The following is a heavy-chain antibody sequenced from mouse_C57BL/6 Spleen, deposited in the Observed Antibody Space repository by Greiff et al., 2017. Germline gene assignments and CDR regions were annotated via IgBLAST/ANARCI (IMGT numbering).Heavy chain of an antibody. V-gene: IGHV1-72*01. J-gene: IGHJ3*01. D-gene: IGHD2-1*01. CDR1: GYTFTSYW. CDR2: IDPNSGGT. Sequence: QVQLKQSGAELVKPGASVKLSCKASGYTFTSYWMHWVKQRPGRGLEWIGRIDPNSGGTKYTEEFKSKATLPVDKPASTAYMQLSSLTSEDAAVYYCAREAIYYGNLAWFAYWGQGTLVTVSA. CDR3: AREAIYYGNLAWFAY.